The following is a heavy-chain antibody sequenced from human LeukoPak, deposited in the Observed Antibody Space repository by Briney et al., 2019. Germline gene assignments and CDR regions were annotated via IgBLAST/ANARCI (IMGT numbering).Heavy chain of an antibody. V-gene: IGHV3-21*01. CDR2: ISSSSSYI. CDR3: ARDLGPHSSSPNSGAFDI. D-gene: IGHD6-6*01. Sequence: GGSLRLSCAASGFTFSSYSMNWVRQAPGKGLEWVSSISSSSSYIYYADSVKGRFTISRDNAKDSLYLQMNSLRAEDTAVYYCARDLGPHSSSPNSGAFDIWGQGTVVTVSS. J-gene: IGHJ3*02. CDR1: GFTFSSYS.